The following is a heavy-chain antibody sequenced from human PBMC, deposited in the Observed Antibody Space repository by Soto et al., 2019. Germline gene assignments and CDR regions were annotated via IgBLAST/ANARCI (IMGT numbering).Heavy chain of an antibody. CDR2: IYYSGST. V-gene: IGHV4-31*03. Sequence: SETLSLTCTVSGGSISSGGYYWSWIRQHPGKGLEWIGYIYYSGSTYYNPSLKSRVTISVDTSKNQFSLKLSSVTAADTAVYYCASYYYYDSSGYFRGFDYWGQGTLVTVSS. CDR3: ASYYYYDSSGYFRGFDY. J-gene: IGHJ4*02. CDR1: GGSISSGGYY. D-gene: IGHD3-22*01.